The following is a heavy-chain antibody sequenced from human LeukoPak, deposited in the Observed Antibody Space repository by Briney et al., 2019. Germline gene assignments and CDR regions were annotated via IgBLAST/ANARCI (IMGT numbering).Heavy chain of an antibody. D-gene: IGHD1-14*01. CDR1: GFSVSSNY. V-gene: IGHV3-30*02. CDR3: AKEGPEGRYYFEY. CDR2: IRYDGSNK. J-gene: IGHJ4*02. Sequence: GGSLRLSCAASGFSVSSNYMSWVRQAPGKGLEWVAFIRYDGSNKYYADSVKGRFTISRDNSKNTLYLQMNSLRAEDTAVYYCAKEGPEGRYYFEYWGQGTLVTVSS.